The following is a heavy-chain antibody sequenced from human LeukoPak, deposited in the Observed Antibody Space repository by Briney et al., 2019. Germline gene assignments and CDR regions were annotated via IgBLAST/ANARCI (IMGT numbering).Heavy chain of an antibody. D-gene: IGHD6-6*01. J-gene: IGHJ4*02. CDR3: ARDPGSSSPL. CDR1: GFTFRSYW. V-gene: IGHV3-7*01. CDR2: IKQDGSEK. Sequence: PGGSLRLSCAASGFTFRSYWMSWVRQAPGKGLEWVAHIKQDGSEKYYVDSVKGRFTISRDNAKNSLYLQMNSLRVEDTAVYYCARDPGSSSPLWGQGTLVTVSS.